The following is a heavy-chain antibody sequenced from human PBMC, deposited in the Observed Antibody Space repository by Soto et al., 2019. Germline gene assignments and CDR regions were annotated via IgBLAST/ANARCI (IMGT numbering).Heavy chain of an antibody. CDR1: GFTLSSYW. CDR3: ARDACSGGSCVYFGPDY. J-gene: IGHJ4*02. Sequence: EVQLVESGGGLVQPGGSLRLSCAASGFTLSSYWMHWVRQAPGKGLVWVSRINSDGSSTSYADSVKGRFTISRDNAKNSLYLQMNSLRAADTAVYYCARDACSGGSCVYFGPDYWGQGTLVTVSS. V-gene: IGHV3-74*01. D-gene: IGHD2-15*01. CDR2: INSDGSST.